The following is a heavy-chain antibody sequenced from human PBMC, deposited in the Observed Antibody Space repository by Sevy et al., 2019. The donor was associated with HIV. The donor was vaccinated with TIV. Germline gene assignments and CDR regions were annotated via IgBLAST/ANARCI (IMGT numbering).Heavy chain of an antibody. CDR2: IKQDGSVK. Sequence: GGSLRLSCVASGFTLNSYWMHWVRQAPGKGLEWVANIKQDGSVKYYVDSVKGRFTISRDNARNLLFLQLNSLRADDTAIYYCAKSYFGSGTSYGMDLWGRGTTVTVSS. CDR3: AKSYFGSGTSYGMDL. V-gene: IGHV3-7*01. CDR1: GFTLNSYW. J-gene: IGHJ6*02. D-gene: IGHD3-10*01.